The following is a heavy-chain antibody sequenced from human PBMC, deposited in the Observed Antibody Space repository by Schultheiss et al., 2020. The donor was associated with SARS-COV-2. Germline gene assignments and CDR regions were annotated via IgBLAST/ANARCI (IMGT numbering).Heavy chain of an antibody. CDR2: INHSGST. V-gene: IGHV4-39*07. D-gene: IGHD2-2*01. CDR3: ARSQYQLLRTAFDI. Sequence: SETLSLTCTVSGGSISSSSYYWGWIRQPPGKGLEWIGEINHSGSTNYNPSLKSRVTISVDTSKNQFSLKLSSVTAADTAVYYCARSQYQLLRTAFDIWGQGTMVTVSS. CDR1: GGSISSSSYY. J-gene: IGHJ3*02.